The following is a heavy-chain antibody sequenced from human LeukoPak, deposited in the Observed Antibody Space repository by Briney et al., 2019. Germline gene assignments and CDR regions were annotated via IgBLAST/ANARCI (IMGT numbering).Heavy chain of an antibody. Sequence: SETLSLTCTVSGGSISSVGYNWSWIRQHPGKGLEWIGYIHYIGSTYYNPSLKSRVTISVDTSKNQFSLKLRSVTAAHTAVYYCARSRGYLDYWGQGTLVTVSP. V-gene: IGHV4-31*03. CDR2: IHYIGST. D-gene: IGHD3-22*01. CDR1: GGSISSVGYN. J-gene: IGHJ4*02. CDR3: ARSRGYLDY.